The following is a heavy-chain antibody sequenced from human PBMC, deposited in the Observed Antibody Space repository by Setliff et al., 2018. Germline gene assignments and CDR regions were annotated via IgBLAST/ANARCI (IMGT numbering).Heavy chain of an antibody. CDR3: ARRISYYNFWSGYYDY. V-gene: IGHV4-39*07. CDR1: DASIGGSGYY. D-gene: IGHD3-3*01. J-gene: IGHJ4*02. CDR2: IHYSGST. Sequence: SETLSLTCTVSDASIGGSGYYWGWIRQPPGKGPEWIGNIHYSGSTHYNPSIKILVTISVDTSKNQFSLKLSSVTAADTAVYYCARRISYYNFWSGYYDYWGQGTLVTVSS.